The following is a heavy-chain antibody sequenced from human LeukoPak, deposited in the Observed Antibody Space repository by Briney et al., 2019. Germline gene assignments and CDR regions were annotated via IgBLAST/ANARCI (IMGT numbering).Heavy chain of an antibody. V-gene: IGHV4-61*09. CDR2: IHTSGST. D-gene: IGHD6-19*01. Sequence: KSSETLPLTCTASGGSISSGSYCWSWIRQPAGKGLEWIGHIHTSGSTNYNPSLKSRVTISVDTSKNQFSLKLSSVTAADTAVYYCARGGKGYSSGWSWEPFDYWGQGTLVTVSS. CDR1: GGSISSGSYC. CDR3: ARGGKGYSSGWSWEPFDY. J-gene: IGHJ4*02.